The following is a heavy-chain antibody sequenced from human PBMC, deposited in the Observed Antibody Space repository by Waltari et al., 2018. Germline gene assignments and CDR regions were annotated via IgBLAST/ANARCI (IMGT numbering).Heavy chain of an antibody. CDR3: ARDGYSSGWYGGYNYYYGMDV. V-gene: IGHV3-7*01. D-gene: IGHD6-19*01. CDR1: GFPFSSYW. Sequence: EVQLVESGGGLVQPGGSLRLSCAASGFPFSSYWMSWVRQAPGKGLEWVANIKQDGSEKYYVDSVKGRFTISRDNAKNSLYLQMNSLRAEDTAVYYCARDGYSSGWYGGYNYYYGMDVWGQGP. CDR2: IKQDGSEK. J-gene: IGHJ6*02.